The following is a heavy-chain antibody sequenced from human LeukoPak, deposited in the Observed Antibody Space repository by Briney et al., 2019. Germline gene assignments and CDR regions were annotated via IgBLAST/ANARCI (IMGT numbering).Heavy chain of an antibody. V-gene: IGHV3-23*01. D-gene: IGHD3-9*01. CDR2: ISGSGGST. CDR3: ASGGYDILTASGY. Sequence: PGGSLRLSCAASGFTFSSYGMSWVRQAPGKGLEWVSVISGSGGSTYYGDSVRGRFTISRDNPNNMVYLQMNSLRAEDTAVYYCASGGYDILTASGYWGQGTLVTVSS. CDR1: GFTFSSYG. J-gene: IGHJ4*02.